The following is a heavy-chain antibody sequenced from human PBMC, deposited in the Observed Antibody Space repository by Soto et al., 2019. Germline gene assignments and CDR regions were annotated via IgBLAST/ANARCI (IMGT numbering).Heavy chain of an antibody. V-gene: IGHV1-2*02. J-gene: IGHJ6*02. Sequence: ASVKVSCKASGYTFTGYYMHWVRQAPGQGLEWMGWINPNSAGTNYAQKFQGRVTMTRDTSISTAYMELSRLRSDDTAVYYCARDLDIVVVRAAQYDMEVCGQRTTVT. CDR2: INPNSAGT. CDR1: GYTFTGYY. CDR3: ARDLDIVVVRAAQYDMEV. D-gene: IGHD2-2*03.